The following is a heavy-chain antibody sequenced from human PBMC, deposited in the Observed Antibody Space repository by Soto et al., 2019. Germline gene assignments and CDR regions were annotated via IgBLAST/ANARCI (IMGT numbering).Heavy chain of an antibody. CDR1: GGSISSSSYY. V-gene: IGHV4-39*01. CDR2: IYYSGST. D-gene: IGHD5-12*01. J-gene: IGHJ4*02. CDR3: ARPRETDSGYDGDYYFDY. Sequence: SETLSLTCTVSGGSISSSSYYWGWIRQPPGKGLEWIGSIYYSGSTYYNPSLKSRVTISVDTSKNQFSLKLSSVTAADTAVYYCARPRETDSGYDGDYYFDYWGQGTLVTVSS.